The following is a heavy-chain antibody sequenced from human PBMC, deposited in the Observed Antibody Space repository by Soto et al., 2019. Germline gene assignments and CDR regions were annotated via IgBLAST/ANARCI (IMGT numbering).Heavy chain of an antibody. CDR3: ARTLRINKGYFDY. V-gene: IGHV3-30-3*01. J-gene: IGHJ4*02. Sequence: HLGGSLRLSCAASGFTFSSYAMHWVRQAPGKGLEWVAVISYDGSNKYYADSVKGRFTISRDNSKNTLYLQMNSLRAEDTAVYYCARTLRINKGYFDYWGQGTLVTVSS. CDR1: GFTFSSYA. D-gene: IGHD3-10*01. CDR2: ISYDGSNK.